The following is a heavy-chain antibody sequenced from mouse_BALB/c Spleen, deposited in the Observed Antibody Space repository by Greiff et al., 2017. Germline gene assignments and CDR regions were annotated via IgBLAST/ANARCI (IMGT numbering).Heavy chain of an antibody. Sequence: EVQRVESGGGLVQPGGSLKLSCAASGFTFSSYGMSWVRQTPDKRLELVATINSNGGSTYYPDNVKGRFTISRDNAKNTLYLQMSSLKSEDTAMYYCARDGIYYGYAGFAYWGQGTLVTVSA. CDR2: INSNGGST. J-gene: IGHJ3*01. D-gene: IGHD2-2*01. CDR3: ARDGIYYGYAGFAY. V-gene: IGHV5-6-3*01. CDR1: GFTFSSYG.